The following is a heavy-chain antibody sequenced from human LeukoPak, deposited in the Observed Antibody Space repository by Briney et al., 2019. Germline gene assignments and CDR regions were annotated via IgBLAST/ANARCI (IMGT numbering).Heavy chain of an antibody. D-gene: IGHD3-3*01. CDR3: ARGGGGYYFYYFDY. CDR1: GGSFSGYY. CDR2: INHSGST. Sequence: PSETLSLTCAVYGGSFSGYYWSWIRQPPGKGLEWIGEINHSGSTNYNPSLKSRVTISVDTSKNQFSLKLSSVTAADTAVYYCARGGGGYYFYYFDYWGQGTLVTVSS. J-gene: IGHJ4*02. V-gene: IGHV4-34*01.